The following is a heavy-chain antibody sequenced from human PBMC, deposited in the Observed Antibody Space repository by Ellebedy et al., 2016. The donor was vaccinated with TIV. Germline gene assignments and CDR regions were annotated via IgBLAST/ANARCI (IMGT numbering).Heavy chain of an antibody. CDR1: GHTFRGYY. CDR3: ARDEVVGANRGYQFYGMDV. V-gene: IGHV1-2*02. Sequence: ASVMVSCKASGHTFRGYYIHWVRQAPGQGLEWMGWINPNSGGTNYAQKFQGRVTMTTETSISIAYMELSRLRPDDTAMYYCARDEVVGANRGYQFYGMDVWGQGTTVTVSS. D-gene: IGHD1-26*01. J-gene: IGHJ6*02. CDR2: INPNSGGT.